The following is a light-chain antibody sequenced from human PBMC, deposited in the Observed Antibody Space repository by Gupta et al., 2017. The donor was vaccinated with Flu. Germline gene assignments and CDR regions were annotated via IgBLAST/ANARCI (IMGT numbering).Light chain of an antibody. CDR3: QAWDYNTGF. Sequence: SPGQTASITCSAPDVGSKYVTWYQQKPGQYPVLLIYEDARRPAGIPERCSASNSWNTATLTISETQAMDEADYYCQAWDYNTGFFGSGTEVTVL. CDR2: EDA. V-gene: IGLV3-1*01. J-gene: IGLJ1*01. CDR1: DVGSKY.